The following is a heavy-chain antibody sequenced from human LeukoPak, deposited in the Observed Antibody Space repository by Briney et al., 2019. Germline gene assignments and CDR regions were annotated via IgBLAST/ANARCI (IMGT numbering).Heavy chain of an antibody. D-gene: IGHD4-11*01. CDR1: GGSFSGYY. J-gene: IGHJ6*02. CDR2: INHSGSI. Sequence: SETLSLTCAVYGGSFSGYYWSWIRQPPGKGLEWIGEINHSGSINYNPSLKSRVTISVDTSKNQFSLKLSSVTAADTAVYYCARGLGYSNHYYYYGMDVWGQGTTVTVSS. CDR3: ARGLGYSNHYYYYGMDV. V-gene: IGHV4-34*01.